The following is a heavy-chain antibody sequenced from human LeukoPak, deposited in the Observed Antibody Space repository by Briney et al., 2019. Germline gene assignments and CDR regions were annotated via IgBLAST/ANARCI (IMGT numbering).Heavy chain of an antibody. J-gene: IGHJ4*02. CDR2: MSSSGVTI. CDR3: ATQSYGLFDY. D-gene: IGHD3-10*01. Sequence: GGSLRLSCAASGFTFSDYYMTWIRQAPGKGLEWVSSMSSSGVTIYYADAVKGRFTISRDNAKNSLYLQMNSLRAEDTAVYYCATQSYGLFDYWGQGTLVTVSS. V-gene: IGHV3-11*04. CDR1: GFTFSDYY.